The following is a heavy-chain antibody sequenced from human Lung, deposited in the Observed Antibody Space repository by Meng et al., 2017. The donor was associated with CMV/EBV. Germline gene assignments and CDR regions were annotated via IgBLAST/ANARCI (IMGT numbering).Heavy chain of an antibody. D-gene: IGHD3-3*01. Sequence: ASVKVSXKASGYTFTGYYMHWVRQAPGQGLEWMGWINPNSGTTNYAQKFQGRVTMTRDTSISTACMELSRLRSDDTAVYYCARDLRPGTTIFGVRSVHYGMDVWGQGXTVTVSS. J-gene: IGHJ6*02. CDR3: ARDLRPGTTIFGVRSVHYGMDV. CDR1: GYTFTGYY. CDR2: INPNSGTT. V-gene: IGHV1-2*02.